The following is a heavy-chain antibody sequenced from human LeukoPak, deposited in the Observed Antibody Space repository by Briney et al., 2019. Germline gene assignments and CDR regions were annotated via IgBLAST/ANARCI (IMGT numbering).Heavy chain of an antibody. CDR3: ARDQGGSKGYDAFDI. V-gene: IGHV4-39*07. J-gene: IGHJ3*02. D-gene: IGHD3-16*01. Sequence: SETLSLTCTVSGGSISSSSYYWGWIRQPPGKGLEWIGRIYTSGSTNYNPSLKSRVTISVDTSKNQFSLKLSSVTAADTAVYYCARDQGGSKGYDAFDIWGQGTMVTVSS. CDR1: GGSISSSSYY. CDR2: IYTSGST.